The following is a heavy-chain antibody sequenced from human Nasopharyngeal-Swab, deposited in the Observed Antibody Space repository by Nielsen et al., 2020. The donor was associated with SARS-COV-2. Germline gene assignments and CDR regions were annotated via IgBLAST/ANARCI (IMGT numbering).Heavy chain of an antibody. D-gene: IGHD6-13*01. CDR2: IWYDGSNK. V-gene: IGHV3-33*01. CDR3: ARELAAAGTGGN. J-gene: IGHJ4*02. CDR1: GFTFSSYG. Sequence: GESLKISCAASGFTFSSYGMHWVRQAPGKGLEWVAVIWYDGSNKYYADSVKGRFTISRDNSKNTLYLQMNSLRAEGTAVYCCARELAAAGTGGNWGQGALVTVSS.